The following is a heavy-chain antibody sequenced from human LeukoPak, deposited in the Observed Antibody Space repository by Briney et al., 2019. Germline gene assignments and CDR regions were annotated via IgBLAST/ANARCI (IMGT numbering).Heavy chain of an antibody. CDR2: IYYSGST. CDR3: AREAAEKGGWFDP. D-gene: IGHD6-13*01. CDR1: GGSISSSSYY. V-gene: IGHV4-39*07. J-gene: IGHJ5*02. Sequence: SETLSLTCTVSGGSISSSSYYWGWIRQPPGKGLEWIGSIYYSGSTYYNPSLKSRVTISVDTSKNQFSLKLSSVTAADTAVYHCAREAAEKGGWFDPWGQGTLVTVSS.